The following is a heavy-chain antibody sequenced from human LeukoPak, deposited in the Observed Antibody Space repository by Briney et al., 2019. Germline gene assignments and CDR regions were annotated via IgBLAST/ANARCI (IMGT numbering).Heavy chain of an antibody. CDR1: GYTFTSYG. D-gene: IGHD2-2*01. CDR2: ISAYNGNT. Sequence: ASVKVSCKASGYTFTSYGISWVRQAPGQGLEWMGWISAYNGNTNYAQKLQGRVTMTTDTSTSTAYMELRSLRSDDTAVYYCARDYPRTYCSSTSCHNWFDPWGQGTLVTVSS. V-gene: IGHV1-18*01. J-gene: IGHJ5*02. CDR3: ARDYPRTYCSSTSCHNWFDP.